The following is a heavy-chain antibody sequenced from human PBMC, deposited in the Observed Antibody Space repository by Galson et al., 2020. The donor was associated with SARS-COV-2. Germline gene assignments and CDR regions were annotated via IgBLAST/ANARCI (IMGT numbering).Heavy chain of an antibody. Sequence: GGSLRLSCAASGFTFSSYSMNWVRQAPGKGLEWVSYISSSSSTIYYADSAKGRFTISRDNAKNSLYLQMNSLRAEDTAVYYCARGVPFGEFYFDYWGQGTLVTVSS. J-gene: IGHJ4*02. V-gene: IGHV3-48*01. CDR2: ISSSSSTI. CDR3: ARGVPFGEFYFDY. CDR1: GFTFSSYS. D-gene: IGHD3-10*01.